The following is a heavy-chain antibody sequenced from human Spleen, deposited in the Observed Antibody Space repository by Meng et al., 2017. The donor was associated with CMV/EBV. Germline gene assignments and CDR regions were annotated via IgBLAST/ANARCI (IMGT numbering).Heavy chain of an antibody. CDR3: AREGREEFDSPRDYFDY. CDR2: IDPGEGYT. J-gene: IGHJ4*02. V-gene: IGHV1-46*01. Sequence: YPFASSYIHWMRQAPGQGLEWLGMIDPGEGYTTYTQKFQGRVTMARDTSTTTLYMELSSLKSDDTAVYFCAREGREEFDSPRDYFDYWGQGTLVTVSS. D-gene: IGHD5-24*01. CDR1: YPFASSY.